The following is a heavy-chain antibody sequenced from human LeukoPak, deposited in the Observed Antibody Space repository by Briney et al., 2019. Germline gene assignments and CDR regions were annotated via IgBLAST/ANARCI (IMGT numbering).Heavy chain of an antibody. Sequence: GASVEVSCKASGGTFNNYAINWVRQAPGQGLEWMGGIFPLFETTNYAQGFRGRVTITADDSTSTAYMELNSLRTEDTAVYYCARGRESHGHYFHFWGQGTLVTVSS. CDR3: ARGRESHGHYFHF. D-gene: IGHD1-26*01. J-gene: IGHJ4*02. V-gene: IGHV1-69*01. CDR1: GGTFNNYA. CDR2: IFPLFETT.